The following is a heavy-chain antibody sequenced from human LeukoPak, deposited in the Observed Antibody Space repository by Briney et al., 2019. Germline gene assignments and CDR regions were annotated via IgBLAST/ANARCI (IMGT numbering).Heavy chain of an antibody. Sequence: ASVKVSCKASGYTFTSYGISWVRQAPGQGLEWMGWISAYNGNTNYAQKLQGRVTMTTDTSTSTAYMELRSLRSDDTAVYYCARGLIDLDFGVVIDHNPPCDYWGQGTLVTVSS. CDR2: ISAYNGNT. D-gene: IGHD3-3*01. CDR3: ARGLIDLDFGVVIDHNPPCDY. V-gene: IGHV1-18*01. CDR1: GYTFTSYG. J-gene: IGHJ4*02.